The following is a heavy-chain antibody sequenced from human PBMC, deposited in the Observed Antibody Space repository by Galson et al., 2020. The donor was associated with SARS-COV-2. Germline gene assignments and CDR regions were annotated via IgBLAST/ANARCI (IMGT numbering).Heavy chain of an antibody. D-gene: IGHD5-18*01. V-gene: IGHV4-59*01. CDR2: IYYSGST. Sequence: SETLSLTCTVSGGSISSYYWSWIRQPPGKGLEWIGYIYYSGSTNYNPSLKSRVTISVDTSKNQFSLKLSSVTAADTAVYYCARSIQLCLPYNWFDPWGQGTLVTVSS. J-gene: IGHJ5*02. CDR3: ARSIQLCLPYNWFDP. CDR1: GGSISSYY.